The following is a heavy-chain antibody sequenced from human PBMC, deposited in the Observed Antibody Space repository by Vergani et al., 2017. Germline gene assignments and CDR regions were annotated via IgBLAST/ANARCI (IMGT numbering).Heavy chain of an antibody. CDR2: ISAYNGNT. J-gene: IGHJ6*02. V-gene: IGHV1-18*01. Sequence: QVQLVQSGAEVKKPGASVKVYCKASGYTFTSYGISWVRQAPGQGLEGMGWISAYNGNTNYAQKLQGRVTMTTDTSTSKAYMEVRSLSTDDRAVYYCASGAITMVRGVSKRPYGMDVWGQGTTVTVSS. CDR1: GYTFTSYG. D-gene: IGHD3-10*01. CDR3: ASGAITMVRGVSKRPYGMDV.